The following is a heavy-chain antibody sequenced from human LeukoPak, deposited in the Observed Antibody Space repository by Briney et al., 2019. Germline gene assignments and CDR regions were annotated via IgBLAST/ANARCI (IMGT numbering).Heavy chain of an antibody. CDR3: ERESELYGDYAYYYGMDV. CDR1: GGSISSGDYY. V-gene: IGHV4-61*08. J-gene: IGHJ6*02. Sequence: SETLSLTCTVSGGSISSGDYYWSWIRQPPGKGLEWIGYIYYSGSTNYNPSLKSRVTISVDTSKNQFSLKLSSVTAADTAVYYCERESELYGDYAYYYGMDVWGQGTTVTVSS. CDR2: IYYSGST. D-gene: IGHD4-17*01.